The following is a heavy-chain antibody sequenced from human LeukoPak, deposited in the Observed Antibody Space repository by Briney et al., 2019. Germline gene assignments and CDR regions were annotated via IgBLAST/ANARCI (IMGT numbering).Heavy chain of an antibody. V-gene: IGHV1-3*01. Sequence: ASVKVSCKASGYTFTSYAMHWVRQAPGQRLEWMGWINAGNGNTKYSQKFQGRVTITRDTSASTAYMELSSLRSEDTAVYYCARDRGYCSSTSCYPGAFDIWGQGTMVTVSS. D-gene: IGHD2-2*01. CDR1: GYTFTSYA. CDR3: ARDRGYCSSTSCYPGAFDI. J-gene: IGHJ3*02. CDR2: INAGNGNT.